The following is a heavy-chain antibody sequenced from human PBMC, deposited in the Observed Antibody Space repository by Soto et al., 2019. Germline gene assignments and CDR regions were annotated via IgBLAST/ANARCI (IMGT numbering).Heavy chain of an antibody. D-gene: IGHD3-22*01. CDR2: INSDGSST. CDR3: AIRPSYYDSSGYFDY. V-gene: IGHV3-74*01. Sequence: GSLRLSCAASGFTFSSYWMHWVRQAPGKGLVWVSRINSDGSSTSYADSVKGRFTISRDNAKNTLYLQMNSLRAEDTAVYYCAIRPSYYDSSGYFDYLGQGTLVTVSS. CDR1: GFTFSSYW. J-gene: IGHJ4*02.